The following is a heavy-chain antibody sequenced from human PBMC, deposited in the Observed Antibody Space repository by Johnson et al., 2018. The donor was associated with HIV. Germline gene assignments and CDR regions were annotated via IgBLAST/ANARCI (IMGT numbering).Heavy chain of an antibody. J-gene: IGHJ3*02. CDR3: TSHSSRGYPRAFDI. D-gene: IGHD5-18*01. Sequence: VQLVESGGGLVQSGGSLKLSCAASGFPFSGSAMHWVRQASGKGLAWVGRIRSNAHRYSPAYAASVTGRFTISRDDSKNTAYLQMNSLKTEYTAVYYCTSHSSRGYPRAFDIWGQGTMVTVSS. CDR2: IRSNAHRYSP. CDR1: GFPFSGSA. V-gene: IGHV3-73*02.